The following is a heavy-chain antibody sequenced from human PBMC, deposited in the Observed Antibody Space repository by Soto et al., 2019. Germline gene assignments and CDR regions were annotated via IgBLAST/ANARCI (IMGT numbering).Heavy chain of an antibody. V-gene: IGHV5-51*01. CDR3: AITYFYDASGYTNGFDV. CDR2: IYPSDSDT. J-gene: IGHJ3*01. D-gene: IGHD3-22*01. CDR1: GYIFTDYW. Sequence: GESLKISCKGSGYIFTDYWITWVCQMPGKGLEWLGVIYPSDSDTRYNPSFQGQVTISADKSVNTAYVEWTSLQASDTGLYFCAITYFYDASGYTNGFDVWGQGTMVTVSS.